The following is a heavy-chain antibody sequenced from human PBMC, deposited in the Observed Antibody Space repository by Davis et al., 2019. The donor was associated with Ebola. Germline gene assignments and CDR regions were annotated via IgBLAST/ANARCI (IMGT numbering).Heavy chain of an antibody. CDR2: ISAYNGNT. Sequence: AASVKVSCKASGGTFSSYTISWVRQAPGQGLEWMGWISAYNGNTNYAQKLQGRVTMTTDTSTSTAYMELRSLRSDDTAVYYCARVHSLYYYDKWGQGTLVTVSS. CDR1: GGTFSSYT. V-gene: IGHV1-18*01. J-gene: IGHJ4*02. CDR3: ARVHSLYYYDK. D-gene: IGHD3-22*01.